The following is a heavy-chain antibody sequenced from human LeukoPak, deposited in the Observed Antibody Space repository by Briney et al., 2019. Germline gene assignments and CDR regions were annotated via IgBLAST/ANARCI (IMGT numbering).Heavy chain of an antibody. CDR1: GGSISSYY. CDR2: INHSGST. Sequence: SSETLSLTCTVSGGSISSYYWSWIRQPAGKGLEWIGEINHSGSTNYNPSLKSRVTISVDTSKNQFSLKLSSVTAADTAVYYCARGRYSSSLDYWGQGTLVTVSS. J-gene: IGHJ4*02. D-gene: IGHD6-13*01. V-gene: IGHV4-34*01. CDR3: ARGRYSSSLDY.